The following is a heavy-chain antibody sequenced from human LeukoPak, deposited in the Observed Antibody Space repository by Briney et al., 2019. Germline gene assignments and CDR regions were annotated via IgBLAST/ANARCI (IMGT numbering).Heavy chain of an antibody. CDR1: GGSISNDNHY. CDR3: ARKAVGAETMVRGVHWYFDL. Sequence: PSETLSLTCTVSGGSISNDNHYWGWLRQPPGKGLEWIGSIYYSGITYYNPSLKSRVTISVDTSKNQFSLKLSSVTAADTAVYYCARKAVGAETMVRGVHWYFDLWGRGTLVTVSS. V-gene: IGHV4-39*01. D-gene: IGHD3-10*01. CDR2: IYYSGIT. J-gene: IGHJ2*01.